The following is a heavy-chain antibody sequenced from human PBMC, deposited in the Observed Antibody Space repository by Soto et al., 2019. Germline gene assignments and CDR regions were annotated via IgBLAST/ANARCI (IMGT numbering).Heavy chain of an antibody. CDR2: IFYNGGT. V-gene: IGHV4-61*03. J-gene: IGHJ4*02. CDR1: VCSVNSGGYY. CDR3: ERGDHGNRRFYFET. D-gene: IGHD2-15*01. Sequence: PSSTXSLTWTISVCSVNSGGYYWCWIRQPPGKVLEWIGFIFYNGGTSYNPSLGSRVTISADTSKTLFSLNMNFVTAADTAVYYCERGDHGNRRFYFETWGQGTLV.